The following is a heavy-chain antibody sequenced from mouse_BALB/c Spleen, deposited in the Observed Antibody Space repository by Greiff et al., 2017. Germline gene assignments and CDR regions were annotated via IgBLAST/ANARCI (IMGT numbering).Heavy chain of an antibody. CDR2: IRNKANGYTT. V-gene: IGHV7-3*02. CDR1: GFTFTDYY. Sequence: VQGVESGGGLVQPGGSLRLSCATSGFTFTDYYMSWVRQPPGKALEWLGFIRNKANGYTTEYSASVKGRFTISRDNSQSILYLQMNTLRAEDSATYYCARDIANNYFDYWGQGTTLTVSS. D-gene: IGHD6-1*01. CDR3: ARDIANNYFDY. J-gene: IGHJ2*01.